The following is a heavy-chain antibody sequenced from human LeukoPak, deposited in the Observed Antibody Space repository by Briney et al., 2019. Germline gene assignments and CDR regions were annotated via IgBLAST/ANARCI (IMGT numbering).Heavy chain of an antibody. CDR2: ISGSGGST. Sequence: GGSLRLSCAASGFTFSSYAMSWVRQAPGKGLEWVSAISGSGGSTYYADSVKGRFTISRDNAKNSLYLQMNSLRAEDTAVYYCAREFEVGATRYFDYWGQGTLVTVSS. CDR1: GFTFSSYA. CDR3: AREFEVGATRYFDY. J-gene: IGHJ4*02. V-gene: IGHV3-23*01. D-gene: IGHD1-26*01.